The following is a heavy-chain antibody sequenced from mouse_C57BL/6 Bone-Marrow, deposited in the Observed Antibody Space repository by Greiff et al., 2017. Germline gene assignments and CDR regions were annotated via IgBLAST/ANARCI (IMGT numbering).Heavy chain of an antibody. CDR2: IYPGSGST. D-gene: IGHD2-4*01. J-gene: IGHJ1*03. CDR3: TRDDCVDWYFDV. Sequence: QVQLQQSGAELVKPGASVKMSCKASGYTFTSYWITWVKQRPGQGLEWIGDIYPGSGSTNYNEKFKGKATLTVDTSSSTAYMQLSSLTSEYSAVYYGTRDDCVDWYFDVWGTGTTVTVSS. V-gene: IGHV1-55*01. CDR1: GYTFTSYW.